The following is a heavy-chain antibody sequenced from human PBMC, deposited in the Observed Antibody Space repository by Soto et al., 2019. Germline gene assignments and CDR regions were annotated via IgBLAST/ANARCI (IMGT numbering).Heavy chain of an antibody. D-gene: IGHD2-2*01. J-gene: IGHJ5*02. V-gene: IGHV4-31*03. CDR3: ARVRGNQLLGWFDP. Sequence: QVQLQESGPGLVKPSQTLSLTCTVSGGSISSGGYYWSGLRQHPGKGLEWIGYIYHSGTTYYNPYLKGRITISVDTSKNHFSLKLTSVTAADTAVYDCARVRGNQLLGWFDPWGQGTLVTVSS. CDR1: GGSISSGGYY. CDR2: IYHSGTT.